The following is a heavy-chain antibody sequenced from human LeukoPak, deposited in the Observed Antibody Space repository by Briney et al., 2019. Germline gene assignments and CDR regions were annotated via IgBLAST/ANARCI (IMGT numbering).Heavy chain of an antibody. J-gene: IGHJ5*02. V-gene: IGHV3-9*01. CDR2: ISWNSGSI. CDR3: VRDRTLGARDGFILA. D-gene: IGHD5-24*01. CDR1: GFTFYDYA. Sequence: GGSLRHSCAASGFTFYDYAMHWVRQAPGKGLEWVSGISWNSGSIGYADSVQGRFTISRDNAKNSLSLQMSSLRVEDTAVYYCVRDRTLGARDGFILAWGQGTLVTVSS.